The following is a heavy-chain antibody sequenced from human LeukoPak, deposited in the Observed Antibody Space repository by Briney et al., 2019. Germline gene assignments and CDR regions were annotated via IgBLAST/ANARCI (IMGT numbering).Heavy chain of an antibody. V-gene: IGHV1-18*04. J-gene: IGHJ6*03. CDR1: GYTFTDDY. CDR3: ARDSGSYCGGDCRYYYYYMDV. Sequence: ASVKVSCKASGYTFTDDYVHWVRQAPGQGLEWMGWISAYNGNTNYAQKLQGRVTMTTDTSTSTAYLELRSLRSDDTAVYYCARDSGSYCGGDCRYYYYYMDVWGKGTTVTVSS. D-gene: IGHD2-21*02. CDR2: ISAYNGNT.